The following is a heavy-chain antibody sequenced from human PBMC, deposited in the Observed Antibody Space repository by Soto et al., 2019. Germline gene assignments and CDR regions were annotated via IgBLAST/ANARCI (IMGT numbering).Heavy chain of an antibody. J-gene: IGHJ6*02. CDR2: IKTEAAGGTS. CDR3: KRVGPANYYFYFGLDV. V-gene: IGHV3-15*01. CDR1: GFTVKNAW. Sequence: PGGSLRLSCAASGFTVKNAWMTWVRQAPGKGLEWVGRIKTEAAGGTSEFAAPVTDRFTISRDDSKNTVYLQMNSLKPEETAVYYCKRVGPANYYFYFGLDVWGPGTTVTVSS.